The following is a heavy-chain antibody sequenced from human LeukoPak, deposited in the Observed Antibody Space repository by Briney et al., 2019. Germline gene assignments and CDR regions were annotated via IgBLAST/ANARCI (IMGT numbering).Heavy chain of an antibody. Sequence: PSETLFLTCTVSGGSITDYYWSWVRQPPGKGLEWIGFIYYTGSTNYNPSLQSRVTISLDTPRNQFSLKLSSVTAAVTAVYSSARCGRSFGTGYYFDYWGQGNLVTVSS. CDR1: GGSITDYY. D-gene: IGHD5-18*01. J-gene: IGHJ4*02. CDR3: ARCGRSFGTGYYFDY. V-gene: IGHV4-59*01. CDR2: IYYTGST.